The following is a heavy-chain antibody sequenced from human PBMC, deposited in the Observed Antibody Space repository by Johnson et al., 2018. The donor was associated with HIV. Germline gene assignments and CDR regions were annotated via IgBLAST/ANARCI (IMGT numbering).Heavy chain of an antibody. V-gene: IGHV3-20*04. J-gene: IGHJ3*02. CDR1: GFTFSSYA. Sequence: VQLVESGGGLVQPGGSLRLSCAASGFTFSSYAMSWVRQAPGKGLEWVSGINWNGDNTGYADSVKGRFTISRDNAKNSLYLQMNSLRAEDTALYYCARADTAMVRGAFDIWGQGTMVTVSS. CDR2: INWNGDNT. D-gene: IGHD5-18*01. CDR3: ARADTAMVRGAFDI.